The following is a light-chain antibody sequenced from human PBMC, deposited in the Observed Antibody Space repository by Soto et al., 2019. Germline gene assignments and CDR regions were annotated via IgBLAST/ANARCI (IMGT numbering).Light chain of an antibody. J-gene: IGKJ1*01. CDR3: QQYNNWPGT. CDR1: QSVSSN. Sequence: DILMTLSPATLSMSPGERATLSCRASQSVSSNLAWYQQKPGQAPRLLIQRASTRATGIPARFSGSGSGTEFTLTISSLQSEDFAVYYCQQYNNWPGTFGQGTKVDNK. CDR2: RAS. V-gene: IGKV3-15*01.